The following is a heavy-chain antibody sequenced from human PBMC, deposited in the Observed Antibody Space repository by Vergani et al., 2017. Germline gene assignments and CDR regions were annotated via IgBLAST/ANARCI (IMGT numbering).Heavy chain of an antibody. V-gene: IGHV4-59*01. D-gene: IGHD2-2*02. J-gene: IGHJ5*02. CDR2: IYYSGST. Sequence: QVQLQESGPGLVKPSETLSLTCTVSGGSISSYYWSWIRQPPGKGLEWIGYIYYSGSTNYNPSRKSRVTIAVDTSKNQFSLKRSSVTAADTAVYYCDSGRIDCSSTSCYTPWFDPWGQGTLVTVSS. CDR3: DSGRIDCSSTSCYTPWFDP. CDR1: GGSISSYY.